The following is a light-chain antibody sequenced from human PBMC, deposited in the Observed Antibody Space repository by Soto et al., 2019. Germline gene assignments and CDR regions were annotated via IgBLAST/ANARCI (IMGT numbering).Light chain of an antibody. CDR1: HPISSY. V-gene: IGKV1-39*01. J-gene: IGKJ4*01. CDR2: AGF. CDR3: QQSYSRPLT. Sequence: DIQMIQSPSSLSASLGDRVIITCRASHPISSYVNWYLQKPGKAPNLLLSAGFTLQSGVPSRFSGDRSGADYTLIIDNLQREDSATYFCQQSYSRPLTFGGGTKV.